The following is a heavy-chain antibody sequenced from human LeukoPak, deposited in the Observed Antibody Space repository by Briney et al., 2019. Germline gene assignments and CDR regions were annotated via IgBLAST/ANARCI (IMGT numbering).Heavy chain of an antibody. Sequence: GGSLRLSCAASGFTFSSYAMHWVRQAPGKGLEWVAVISYDGSNKYYADSVKGRFTISRDNSKNTLYLQMNSLRAEDTAVYYCARAEYYYGSGSYIDIWGQGTMVTVSS. CDR1: GFTFSSYA. J-gene: IGHJ3*02. CDR2: ISYDGSNK. CDR3: ARAEYYYGSGSYIDI. D-gene: IGHD3-10*01. V-gene: IGHV3-30-3*01.